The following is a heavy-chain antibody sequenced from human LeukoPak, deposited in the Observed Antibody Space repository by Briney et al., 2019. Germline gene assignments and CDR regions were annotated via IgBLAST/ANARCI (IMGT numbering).Heavy chain of an antibody. CDR3: ARGLKAYLY. V-gene: IGHV3-7*03. CDR1: GFTVSSNY. J-gene: IGHJ4*02. Sequence: PGGSLRLSCAASGFTVSSNYMSWVRQAPGKGLEWVANIKQDGSEKYHVDSVKGRFTISRDNAKNSLYLQMNSLRAEDTAVYYCARGLKAYLYWGQGTLVTVSS. D-gene: IGHD3-16*01. CDR2: IKQDGSEK.